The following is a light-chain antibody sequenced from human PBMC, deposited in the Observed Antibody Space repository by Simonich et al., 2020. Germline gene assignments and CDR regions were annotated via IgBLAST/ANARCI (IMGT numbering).Light chain of an antibody. J-gene: IGLJ2*01. CDR1: SSDVGGYNY. CDR2: DVS. Sequence: QSALTQPASVSGSPGQSITISCTGTSSDVGGYNYVSWYQQHPGKAPKLMIYDVSKRPSGVSNRVSGSKSGNTASLTISGLQAEDEADYYCSSYAGSSTVVFGGGTKLTVL. CDR3: SSYAGSSTVV. V-gene: IGLV2-14*01.